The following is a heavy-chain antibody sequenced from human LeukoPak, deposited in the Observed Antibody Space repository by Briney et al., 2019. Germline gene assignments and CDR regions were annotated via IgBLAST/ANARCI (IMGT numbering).Heavy chain of an antibody. CDR3: ANLPKYYDILTGSRDAFDI. CDR1: GFTFSSYG. D-gene: IGHD3-9*01. Sequence: GGSLRLSCAASGFTFSSYGMHWVRQAPGKGLEWVAVISYDGSNKYYADSVKGRFTISRDNSKNTLYLQMNSLRAEDTAVYCCANLPKYYDILTGSRDAFDIWGQGTMVTVSS. J-gene: IGHJ3*02. V-gene: IGHV3-30*02. CDR2: ISYDGSNK.